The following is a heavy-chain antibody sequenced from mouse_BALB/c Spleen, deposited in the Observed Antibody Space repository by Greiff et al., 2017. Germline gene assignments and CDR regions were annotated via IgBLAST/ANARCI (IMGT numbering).Heavy chain of an antibody. V-gene: IGHV5-12-2*01. CDR2: ISNGGGST. CDR1: GFTFSSYT. CDR3: ARGGNDYVPFAY. Sequence: EVQLVESGGGLVQPGGSLKLSCAASGFTFSSYTMSWVRQTPEKRLEWVAYISNGGGSTYYPDTVKGRFTISRDNAKNTLYLQMSSLKSEDTAMYYCARGGNDYVPFAYWGQGTLVTVSA. J-gene: IGHJ3*01. D-gene: IGHD2-4*01.